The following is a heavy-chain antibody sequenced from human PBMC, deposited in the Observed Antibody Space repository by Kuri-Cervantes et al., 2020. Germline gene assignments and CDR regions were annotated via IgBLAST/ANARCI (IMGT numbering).Heavy chain of an antibody. Sequence: GESLKISCKGSGYSFPSYWIGWVRQMPGKGLEWMGIIYPGDSDTRYSPSFQGQVTISADKSISTAYLQWSSLKASDTAMYFCARLPDSRGPLHFDYWGQGALVTDSS. V-gene: IGHV5-51*01. CDR2: IYPGDSDT. CDR1: GYSFPSYW. D-gene: IGHD6-19*01. CDR3: ARLPDSRGPLHFDY. J-gene: IGHJ4*02.